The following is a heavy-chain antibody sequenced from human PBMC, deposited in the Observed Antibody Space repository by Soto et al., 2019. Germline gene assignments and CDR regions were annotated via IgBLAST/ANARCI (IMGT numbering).Heavy chain of an antibody. D-gene: IGHD2-21*01. CDR3: ARVRARLTQKLPFDI. CDR2: ISWNSGSI. CDR1: GFTFDDYA. J-gene: IGHJ3*02. Sequence: EVQLVESGGGLVQPGRSLRLSCAASGFTFDDYAMHWVRQAPGKGLEWVSGISWNSGSIGYADSVKGRFTISRDNAKNSLYLQMNSLRAEDTALYYCARVRARLTQKLPFDIWGQGTMVTVSS. V-gene: IGHV3-9*01.